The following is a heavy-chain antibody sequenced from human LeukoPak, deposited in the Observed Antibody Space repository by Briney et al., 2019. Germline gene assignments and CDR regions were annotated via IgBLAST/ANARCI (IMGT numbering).Heavy chain of an antibody. V-gene: IGHV4-39*07. CDR1: GDITHY. Sequence: PSETLSLTCTVSGDITHYWGWIRQPPGKGLECIGSIYFSGSAYYNPSLRSRVTISLDTSKNQFSLKLSSVTAADTAVYYCARVEAAVTFDYWGQGTLVTVSS. D-gene: IGHD6-13*01. J-gene: IGHJ4*02. CDR2: IYFSGSA. CDR3: ARVEAAVTFDY.